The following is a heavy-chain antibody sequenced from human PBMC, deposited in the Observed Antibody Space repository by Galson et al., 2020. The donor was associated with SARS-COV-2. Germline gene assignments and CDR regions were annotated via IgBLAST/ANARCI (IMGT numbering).Heavy chain of an antibody. Sequence: QAGGSLRLSCAASGLTFRRYAMHWVRQAPGKGLEWVAVISYDGINKYYADSVKGRFSISRDNSKNTLYLYMNSLRAEDTAVYYCARDGALVDTAMVIAEYFQQWGQGTLVTVFS. CDR1: GLTFRRYA. CDR2: ISYDGINK. D-gene: IGHD5-18*01. J-gene: IGHJ1*01. CDR3: ARDGALVDTAMVIAEYFQQ. V-gene: IGHV3-30*04.